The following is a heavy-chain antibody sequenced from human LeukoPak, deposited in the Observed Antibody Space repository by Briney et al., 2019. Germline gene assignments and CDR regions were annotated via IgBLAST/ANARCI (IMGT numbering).Heavy chain of an antibody. CDR1: GDSVSSNSAA. CDR2: TYCRSKWYN. D-gene: IGHD6-19*01. CDR3: ARERMRDSSGWPIDY. J-gene: IGHJ4*02. V-gene: IGHV6-1*01. Sequence: SQTLSLTCAISGDSVSSNSAAWNWIRQSPSRGLEWLGRTYCRSKWYNDYAVSVKSRITINPDTSKNQFSLQLNSVTPEDTAVYYCARERMRDSSGWPIDYWGQGIPVTVSS.